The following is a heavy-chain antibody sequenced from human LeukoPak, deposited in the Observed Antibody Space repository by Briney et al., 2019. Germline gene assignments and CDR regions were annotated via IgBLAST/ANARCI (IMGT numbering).Heavy chain of an antibody. J-gene: IGHJ3*02. D-gene: IGHD2-2*01. Sequence: GESLKISFKGSGSSFTSYWIGWVRKMPGKGLEWMGIIYPGDSDTRYSPSFQGQVTISADKSISTAYLQWSSLKASDTAMYYCARIAGYCSSTSCYAFDIWGQGTMVTVSS. CDR2: IYPGDSDT. V-gene: IGHV5-51*01. CDR1: GSSFTSYW. CDR3: ARIAGYCSSTSCYAFDI.